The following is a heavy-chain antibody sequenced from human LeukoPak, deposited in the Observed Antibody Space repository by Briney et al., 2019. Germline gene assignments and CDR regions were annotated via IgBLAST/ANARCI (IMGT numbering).Heavy chain of an antibody. V-gene: IGHV1-2*02. CDR1: GYTFTAYY. J-gene: IGHJ4*02. CDR2: INPNSGGT. Sequence: ASVKLSFKASGYTFTAYYMHWVRQPPAPGLELMGWINPNSGGTNYAQKFQGRVTMTRGTSISAAYMELSRLRSDDTAVYYCARLYLPATRFDYWGQGTLVTVSS. CDR3: ARLYLPATRFDY. D-gene: IGHD5-24*01.